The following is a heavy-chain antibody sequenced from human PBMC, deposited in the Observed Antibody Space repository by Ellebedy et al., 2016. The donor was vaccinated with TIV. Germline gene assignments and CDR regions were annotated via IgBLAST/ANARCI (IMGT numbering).Heavy chain of an antibody. J-gene: IGHJ6*02. CDR2: ISAYNGNT. CDR1: GYTFTSYG. V-gene: IGHV1-18*01. Sequence: ASVKVSXKASGYTFTSYGISWVRQAPGQGLEWMGWISAYNGNTNYAQKLQGRVTMTTDTSTSTAYMELRSLRSDDTAVYYCARVVVAAAGNSPGDSVRYYYGMDVWGQGTTVTVSS. D-gene: IGHD6-13*01. CDR3: ARVVVAAAGNSPGDSVRYYYGMDV.